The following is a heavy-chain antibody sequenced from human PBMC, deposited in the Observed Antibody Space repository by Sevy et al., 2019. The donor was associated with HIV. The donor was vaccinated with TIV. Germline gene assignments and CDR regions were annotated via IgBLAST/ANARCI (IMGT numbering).Heavy chain of an antibody. CDR2: IRSKANSYAT. Sequence: GGSLRLSCAASGFTFSGSAMHWVHQASGKGLEWVGRIRSKANSYATAYAASVKGRFTISRDDSKNTAYLQMNSLKTEDTAVYYCTRHESVRYCSSTSCYRYFQHWGQGTLVTVSS. CDR3: TRHESVRYCSSTSCYRYFQH. J-gene: IGHJ1*01. D-gene: IGHD2-2*01. V-gene: IGHV3-73*01. CDR1: GFTFSGSA.